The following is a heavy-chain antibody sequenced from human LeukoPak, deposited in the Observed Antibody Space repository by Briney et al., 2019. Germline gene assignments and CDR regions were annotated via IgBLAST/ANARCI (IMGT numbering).Heavy chain of an antibody. J-gene: IGHJ4*02. CDR1: GFTFSNAW. CDR2: IKSKTDGGTT. V-gene: IGHV3-15*01. Sequence: GGSLRLSCAASGFTFSNAWMSWVRQAPGKGLEWVGRIKSKTDGGTTDYAAPVEGRFTISRDDSKNTLYLQMNSLKTEDTAVYYCTTDYSSGWYSPPSIDYWGQGTLVTVSS. CDR3: TTDYSSGWYSPPSIDY. D-gene: IGHD6-19*01.